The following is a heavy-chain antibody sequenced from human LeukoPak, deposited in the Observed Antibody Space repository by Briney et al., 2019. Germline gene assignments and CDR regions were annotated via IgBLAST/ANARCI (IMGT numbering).Heavy chain of an antibody. J-gene: IGHJ4*02. CDR3: TRGAGWLIDY. CDR2: FHNSGTS. V-gene: IGHV4-59*01. D-gene: IGHD3-16*01. Sequence: PSETLSLTCTVSDDSISDYYRGWIRQPPGKGLEWIGYFHNSGTSTYNPSLKSRVTISAGTSKNQFSLKLNSLTTADTAVYYCTRGAGWLIDYWGQGILVTVSS. CDR1: DDSISDYY.